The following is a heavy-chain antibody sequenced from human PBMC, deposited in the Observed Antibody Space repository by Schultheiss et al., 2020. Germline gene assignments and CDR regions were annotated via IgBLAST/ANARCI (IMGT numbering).Heavy chain of an antibody. CDR3: ARALYSSGWYYYYYGMDV. CDR1: GFTFSSHS. J-gene: IGHJ6*02. V-gene: IGHV3-30*04. Sequence: GGSLRLSCAASGFTFSSHSMHWVRQAPGKGLEWVAVISDDGRGNQYADSVKGRFTISRDNSKNTLYLQMNSLRAEDTAVYYCARALYSSGWYYYYYGMDVWGQGTTVTVSS. CDR2: ISDDGRGN. D-gene: IGHD6-19*01.